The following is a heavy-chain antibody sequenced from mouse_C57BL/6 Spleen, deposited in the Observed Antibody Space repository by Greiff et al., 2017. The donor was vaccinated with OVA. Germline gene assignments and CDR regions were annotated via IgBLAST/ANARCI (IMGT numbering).Heavy chain of an antibody. CDR1: GYSITSGYY. V-gene: IGHV3-6*01. D-gene: IGHD2-1*01. CDR2: ISYDGSN. J-gene: IGHJ4*01. CDR3: ARDGYGNYEGAMDY. Sequence: EVQLQESGPGLVKPSQSLSLTCSVTGYSITSGYYWNWIRQFPGNKLEWMGYISYDGSNNYNPSLKNRISITRDTSKNQFFLKLNSVTTEDTATYYCARDGYGNYEGAMDYWGQGTSVTVSS.